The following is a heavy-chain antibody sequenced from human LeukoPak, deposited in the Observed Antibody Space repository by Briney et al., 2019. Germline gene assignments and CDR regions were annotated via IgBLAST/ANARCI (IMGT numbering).Heavy chain of an antibody. CDR2: INRSGTYI. D-gene: IGHD3-10*01. V-gene: IGHV3-21*01. CDR3: ARGGVDYYGSGTYYLMYYFDY. Sequence: GGSLRLSCAASGFTFSNYNMNWVRRAPGKAMEWVSSINRSGTYIFYADSVKGRFTISRDNAKNSLYLQMDSLGPEDTAVYYCARGGVDYYGSGTYYLMYYFDYWGQGALVTVSS. J-gene: IGHJ4*02. CDR1: GFTFSNYN.